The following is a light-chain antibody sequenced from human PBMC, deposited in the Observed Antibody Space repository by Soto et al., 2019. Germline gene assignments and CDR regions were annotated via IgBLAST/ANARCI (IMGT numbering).Light chain of an antibody. CDR1: RDISSS. CDR2: AAS. J-gene: IGKJ2*01. CDR3: QKYNSAPNT. Sequence: DVQMTQSPSSLSESVGDRVTITCRASRDISSSLAWYQQKPGKVPKLLIYAASTLHAGVQSRFSGSGSGTFFTLTINSLQPEDVATYYCQKYNSAPNTFGRGTRLEIK. V-gene: IGKV1-27*01.